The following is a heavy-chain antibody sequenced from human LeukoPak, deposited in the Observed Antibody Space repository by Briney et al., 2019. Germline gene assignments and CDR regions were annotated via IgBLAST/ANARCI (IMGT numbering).Heavy chain of an antibody. CDR2: ISSSSSTI. J-gene: IGHJ3*02. CDR3: ARTQSGDAFDI. Sequence: GGSMRLSCAASGFTFSSYSMNWVRQAPGKGLEWVSYISSSSSTIYYADSVKGRFTISRDNAKNSLYLQMNSLRAEDTAVYYCARTQSGDAFDIWGQGTMVTVSS. CDR1: GFTFSSYS. V-gene: IGHV3-48*01. D-gene: IGHD4-11*01.